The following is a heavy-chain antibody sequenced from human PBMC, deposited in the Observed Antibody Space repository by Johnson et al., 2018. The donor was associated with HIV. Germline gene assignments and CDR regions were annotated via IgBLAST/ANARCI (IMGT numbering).Heavy chain of an antibody. CDR2: ISGGGGST. D-gene: IGHD2-15*01. V-gene: IGHV3-23*01. J-gene: IGHJ3*02. Sequence: EVQLIESGGGLVQPGGSLRLSCAASGFTFSSSAMSWVRQAPGKGLEWVAGISGGGGSTYYAASVKGRFTISRDISKNTLYLEMNSLRAEDTAMYYCAMGGVHCSGGSCYSRNAFDIWGQGTMVTVSS. CDR1: GFTFSSSA. CDR3: AMGGVHCSGGSCYSRNAFDI.